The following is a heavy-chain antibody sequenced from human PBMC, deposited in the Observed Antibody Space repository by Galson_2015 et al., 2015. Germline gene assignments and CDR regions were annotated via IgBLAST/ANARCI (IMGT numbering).Heavy chain of an antibody. CDR3: ACTIFGVATRFDP. CDR2: IYYSGST. Sequence: TLSLTCTVSGGSISSGGYYWSWIRQHPGKGLEWIGYIYYSGSTYYNPSLKGRVTISVDTSKNQFSLKLSSVTAADTAVYYCACTIFGVATRFDPWGQGTLVTVSS. D-gene: IGHD3-3*01. CDR1: GGSISSGGYY. J-gene: IGHJ5*02. V-gene: IGHV4-31*03.